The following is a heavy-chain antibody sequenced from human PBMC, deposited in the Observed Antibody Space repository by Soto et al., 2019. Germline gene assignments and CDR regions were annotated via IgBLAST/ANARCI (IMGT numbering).Heavy chain of an antibody. CDR1: GFTFSRNW. CDR3: ARDGEGYPA. V-gene: IGHV3-7*01. Sequence: EVQLVESGGGLVQPGGSLTLSCAASGFTFSRNWMSWVRQAPGKGLEWVANIKQDGSEKYYADAVKGRFTLSRDNVENSLYLQMNSVRAEDTAVYYGARDGEGYPAWGQGTLVTVSS. J-gene: IGHJ5*02. D-gene: IGHD1-1*01. CDR2: IKQDGSEK.